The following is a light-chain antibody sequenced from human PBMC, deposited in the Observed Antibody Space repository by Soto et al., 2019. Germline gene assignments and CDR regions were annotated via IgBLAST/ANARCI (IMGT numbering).Light chain of an antibody. V-gene: IGKV3-15*01. Sequence: EIVMTQSPATLSVSPGERATLSCRASQSVSSNLAWYQQKPGQAPRLLIYGASTRATGSPARFSGSGSGTEFTLTIRSLKSEDFAVYYCQQYKNWPQSFGKGTKV. CDR3: QQYKNWPQS. CDR2: GAS. J-gene: IGKJ1*01. CDR1: QSVSSN.